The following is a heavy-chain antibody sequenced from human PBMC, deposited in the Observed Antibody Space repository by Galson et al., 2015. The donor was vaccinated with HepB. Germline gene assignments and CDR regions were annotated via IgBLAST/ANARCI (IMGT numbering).Heavy chain of an antibody. CDR1: GFTFSSYA. V-gene: IGHV3-23*01. CDR3: AKDQVIVVVTLDY. CDR2: ISGSGGST. Sequence: SLRLSCAASGFTFSSYAMSWVRQAPGKGLEWVSAISGSGGSTYYADSVKGRFTISRDNSKNTLYLQMNSLRAEDTAVYYCAKDQVIVVVTLDYWGQGTLVTVSS. J-gene: IGHJ4*02. D-gene: IGHD3-22*01.